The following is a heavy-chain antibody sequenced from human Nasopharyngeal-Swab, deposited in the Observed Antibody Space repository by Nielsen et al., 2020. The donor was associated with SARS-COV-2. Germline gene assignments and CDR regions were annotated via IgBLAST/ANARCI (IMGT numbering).Heavy chain of an antibody. Sequence: GGSLRLSCAASGFTFSSYGMHWVRQAPGKGLEWVAFIRYDGSNKYYADSVKGRFTISRDNSKNTLYLQMNSLRAEDTAVYYCAKDRGGIYYYDSLSYWGQGTLVTVSS. CDR3: AKDRGGIYYYDSLSY. D-gene: IGHD3-22*01. V-gene: IGHV3-30*02. CDR2: IRYDGSNK. J-gene: IGHJ4*02. CDR1: GFTFSSYG.